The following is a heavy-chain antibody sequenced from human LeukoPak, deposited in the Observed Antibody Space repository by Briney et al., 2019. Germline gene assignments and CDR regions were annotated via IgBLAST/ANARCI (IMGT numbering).Heavy chain of an antibody. CDR3: ARGFDSSGYYYFDY. Sequence: GGSLRLSCAASGFTVSSNYMSWVRQAPGKGLEWVSVIYSGGSTYYADSVKGRFTISRHNSKNTLYLQMNSLRAEDTAVYYCARGFDSSGYYYFDYWGRGTLVTVSS. CDR2: IYSGGST. V-gene: IGHV3-53*04. CDR1: GFTVSSNY. J-gene: IGHJ4*02. D-gene: IGHD3-22*01.